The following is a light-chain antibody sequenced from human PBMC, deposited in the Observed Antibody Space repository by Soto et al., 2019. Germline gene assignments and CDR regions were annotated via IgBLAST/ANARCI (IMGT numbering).Light chain of an antibody. CDR1: ERISNY. CDR2: SSS. V-gene: IGKV1-39*01. J-gene: IGKJ1*01. Sequence: DIQLTQSPSSLSASVGDRVTITCRASERISNYLNWYQQKPGTAPKLLIWSSSTLPSGVPSRFSGSGSGTDFTLSISGLQPEDFAVYYCQQSYNTPRTXGQG. CDR3: QQSYNTPRT.